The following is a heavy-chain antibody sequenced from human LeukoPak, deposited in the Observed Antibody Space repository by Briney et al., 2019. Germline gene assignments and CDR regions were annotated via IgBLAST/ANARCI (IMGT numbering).Heavy chain of an antibody. CDR2: ISGSGGTK. CDR3: AKEIVGVSEGGY. J-gene: IGHJ4*02. Sequence: GGSLRLSCAASGFTFNNYVMTCVRQAPGKGLDWVSAISGSGGTKYYADSVKGRFTISTDNSKNTLYLQMNSLRAEDTAVYYCAKEIVGVSEGGYWGQGTLVTVSS. CDR1: GFTFNNYV. D-gene: IGHD1-26*01. V-gene: IGHV3-23*01.